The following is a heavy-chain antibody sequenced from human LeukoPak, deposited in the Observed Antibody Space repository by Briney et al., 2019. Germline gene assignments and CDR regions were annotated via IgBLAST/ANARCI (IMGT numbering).Heavy chain of an antibody. CDR1: GFTFSSYW. J-gene: IGHJ4*02. CDR2: IKTDGSST. CDR3: ARRSI. Sequence: PGGSLRLSCSASGFTFSSYWMHSVRQAPGKGLVWVSRIKTDGSSTSYADSVKGRFTISRDNAKNMLYLQMNSLRAEDTAVYYYARRSIWGQGTLVTVSS. V-gene: IGHV3-74*01.